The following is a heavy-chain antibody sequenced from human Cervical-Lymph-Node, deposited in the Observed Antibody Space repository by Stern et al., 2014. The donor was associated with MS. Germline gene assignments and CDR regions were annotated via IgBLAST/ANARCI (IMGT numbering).Heavy chain of an antibody. D-gene: IGHD6-19*01. CDR1: GYSFTSYW. CDR2: MYQGYSES. V-gene: IGHV5-51*01. J-gene: IGHJ4*02. CDR3: ARHCAKREQCAFDY. Sequence: VQLVQSGAEVKKPGESLKISCKGFGYSFTSYWIGWVRQMPGKGLEWMGIMYQGYSESRYRPSFQGQVTISADKSISTAYLQWSSLKASDTAMYYCARHCAKREQCAFDYWGQGTLVTVSS.